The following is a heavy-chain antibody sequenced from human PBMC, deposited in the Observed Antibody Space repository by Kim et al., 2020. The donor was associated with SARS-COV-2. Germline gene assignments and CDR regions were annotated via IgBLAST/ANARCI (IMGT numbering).Heavy chain of an antibody. D-gene: IGHD3-9*01. CDR1: GFPLSTSGVG. Sequence: SGPTLVKPTQTLTLTCTFSGFPLSTSGVGVGWIRQPPGKALEWLALIYWDDDKRYSPSLKSRLTITKDTSKNQVVLTMTNMDPVDTATYDCAHRPYILTGSGWFDPWGQGTLGTVSS. CDR3: AHRPYILTGSGWFDP. V-gene: IGHV2-5*02. J-gene: IGHJ5*02. CDR2: IYWDDDK.